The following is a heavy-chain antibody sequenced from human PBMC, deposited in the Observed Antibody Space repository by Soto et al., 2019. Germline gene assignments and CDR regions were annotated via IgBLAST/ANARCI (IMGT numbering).Heavy chain of an antibody. CDR2: IYYSGST. J-gene: IGHJ4*02. CDR1: GGSISSGGYY. D-gene: IGHD3-9*01. CDR3: ARNILTGYYEGAAFDY. Sequence: QVQLQESGPGLVKPSQTLSLTCTVSGGSISSGGYYWTWIRQHPGKGLEWIGYIYYSGSTFYNPSLRSRVTISVVTSKNQFSLKLSSVTAADTAVYYCARNILTGYYEGAAFDYWGQGTLVTVSS. V-gene: IGHV4-31*03.